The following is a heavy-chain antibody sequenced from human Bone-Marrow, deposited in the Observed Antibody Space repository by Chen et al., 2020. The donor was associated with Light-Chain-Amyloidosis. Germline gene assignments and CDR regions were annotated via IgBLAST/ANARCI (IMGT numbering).Heavy chain of an antibody. CDR1: GGSFTSYA. J-gene: IGHJ4*02. Sequence: QVQLVQSGAELKKPGSSVNVSCKASGGSFTSYAINWVRQAPGQGLEWVGGIIPVLGTRNYAQKFQDTVTLTADKATTTVYMELSSLRSEDTAVYYCARGWIGGSYFASWGQGTHVTVSS. CDR3: ARGWIGGSYFAS. D-gene: IGHD1-26*01. V-gene: IGHV1-69*06. CDR2: IIPVLGTR.